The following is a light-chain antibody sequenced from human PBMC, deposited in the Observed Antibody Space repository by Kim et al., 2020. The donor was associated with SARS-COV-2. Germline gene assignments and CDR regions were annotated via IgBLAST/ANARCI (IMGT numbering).Light chain of an antibody. J-gene: IGLJ3*02. V-gene: IGLV2-14*03. Sequence: GHSISVSCTGTSSDVGSYNYVSWYQQHPANAPEILIYNISNRPSEISYRVSGSKTANTASLTVFGLQAEDKSDCYCSSYASSSTRVFGGGTQLTVL. CDR2: NIS. CDR3: SSYASSSTRV. CDR1: SSDVGSYNY.